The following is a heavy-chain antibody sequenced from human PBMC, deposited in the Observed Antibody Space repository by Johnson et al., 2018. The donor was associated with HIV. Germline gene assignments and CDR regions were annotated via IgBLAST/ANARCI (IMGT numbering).Heavy chain of an antibody. Sequence: EQLVESGGGLVQPGGSLRLSCAASGFTFSSYWMSWVRPAPGKGLEWVATITQDGSEKYYVDSVKGRFTIFRDNYKNTVSLQMNSLTAEDTAVYYCVKPKNPDAFDIWGQGTKVTVSS. CDR3: VKPKNPDAFDI. D-gene: IGHD1-14*01. V-gene: IGHV3-7*01. CDR2: ITQDGSEK. J-gene: IGHJ3*02. CDR1: GFTFSSYW.